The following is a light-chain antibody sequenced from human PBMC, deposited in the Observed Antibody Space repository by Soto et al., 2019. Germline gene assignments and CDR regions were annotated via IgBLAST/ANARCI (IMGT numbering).Light chain of an antibody. J-gene: IGKJ4*01. CDR3: QQYSWSALT. Sequence: EIVLTKSPATLSLSPGERATLSCRASQIGSSYLAWYQQKPGQAPRLLIYGASSRAAGIPDRFSGSGSGTDFTLTSTILEADDFAVYRWQQYSWSALTFGGGTKVDIK. CDR1: QIGSSY. CDR2: GAS. V-gene: IGKV3-11*01.